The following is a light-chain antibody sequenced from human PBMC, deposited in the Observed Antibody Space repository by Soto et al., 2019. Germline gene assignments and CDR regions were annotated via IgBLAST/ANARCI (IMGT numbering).Light chain of an antibody. J-gene: IGKJ4*01. Sequence: DLQMTKSPSTLSASVGDRVTITCRASQSISTWLAWYQQEPGKAPKLLIYDASSLESGVPSRFSGSGSGTEFTLTISSLQPDDFATYDCQAYNSYPLTFGGGTKADIK. CDR2: DAS. CDR1: QSISTW. CDR3: QAYNSYPLT. V-gene: IGKV1-5*01.